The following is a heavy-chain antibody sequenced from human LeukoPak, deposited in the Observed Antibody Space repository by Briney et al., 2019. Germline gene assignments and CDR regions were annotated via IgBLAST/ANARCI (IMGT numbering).Heavy chain of an antibody. CDR1: GFTFSRHG. CDR2: ISNDGSRK. CDR3: ARDRAWNYFDY. V-gene: IGHV3-30*03. Sequence: GGSLRLSCPPSGFTFSRHGMHWVRQAPGKGLEWVAIISNDGSRKYYAHSVEGRFTISRDNSKNTLYLQMDSLRAEDTAVYYCARDRAWNYFDYWGQGTLVTVSS. D-gene: IGHD3-3*01. J-gene: IGHJ4*02.